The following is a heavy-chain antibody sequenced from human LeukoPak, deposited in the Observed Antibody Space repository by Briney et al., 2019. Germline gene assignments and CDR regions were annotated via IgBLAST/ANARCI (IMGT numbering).Heavy chain of an antibody. CDR3: ARDTKYAFDN. V-gene: IGHV3-48*01. D-gene: IGHD2-2*01. Sequence: GGSLRLSCAASGFTFSDYSMNWVRQAPGKGLEWISYVGISSGNTKYADSVKGRFTISGDKARNSLYLQMNSLRVEDTAVYYCARDTKYAFDNWGQGTLVTVSS. CDR1: GFTFSDYS. J-gene: IGHJ4*02. CDR2: VGISSGNT.